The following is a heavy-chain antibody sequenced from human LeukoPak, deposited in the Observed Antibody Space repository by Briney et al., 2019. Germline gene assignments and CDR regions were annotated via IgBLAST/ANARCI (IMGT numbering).Heavy chain of an antibody. D-gene: IGHD3-22*01. J-gene: IGHJ4*02. CDR3: AKVEYYESSGYLNY. CDR2: ISHDGSNK. V-gene: IGHV3-30*18. Sequence: GGSLRLSCGASGFTFSSYGMHWVRQAPGKGLEWVAVISHDGSNKYYADSVKGRFTISRDNSKNTLYLQMNSLRAEDTAEYYCAKVEYYESSGYLNYWGQGTLVTVSS. CDR1: GFTFSSYG.